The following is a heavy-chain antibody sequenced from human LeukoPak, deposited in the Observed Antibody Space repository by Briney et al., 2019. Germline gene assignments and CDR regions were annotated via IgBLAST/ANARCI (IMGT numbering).Heavy chain of an antibody. J-gene: IGHJ4*02. D-gene: IGHD2-8*02. CDR2: ISSSSSYI. V-gene: IGHV3-21*01. Sequence: GGSLRLSCAASGFTFSSYSMNWVRQAPGKGLEWVSSISSSSSYIYYAGSVKGRFTISRDNAKNSLYLQMNSLRAEDTAVYYCARAVAGLVVIDYWGQGTLVTVSS. CDR1: GFTFSSYS. CDR3: ARAVAGLVVIDY.